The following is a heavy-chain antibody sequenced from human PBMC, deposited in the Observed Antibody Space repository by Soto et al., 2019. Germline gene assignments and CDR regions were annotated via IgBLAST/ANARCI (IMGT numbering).Heavy chain of an antibody. CDR2: IYYTGST. Sequence: TSETLSLTCTVSGGSIRSDDYYWILIRQLPGKGLEWIGYIYYTGSTYYNPSLKSRVTTSIDTSKNQFSLKLSSVTAADTALYYCARSAFYYDNTDHWGWFDPWGQGTLVTASS. CDR3: ARSAFYYDNTDHWGWFDP. V-gene: IGHV4-31*03. D-gene: IGHD3-22*01. J-gene: IGHJ5*02. CDR1: GGSIRSDDYY.